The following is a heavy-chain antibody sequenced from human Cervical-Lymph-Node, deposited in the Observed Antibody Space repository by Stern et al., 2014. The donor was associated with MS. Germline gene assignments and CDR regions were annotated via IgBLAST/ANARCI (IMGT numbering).Heavy chain of an antibody. CDR1: FKFRSYW. J-gene: IGHJ6*01. Sequence: EVQLVESGGGLVQPGGSLRLSCAGFKFRSYWMHLVRHAPGKGMVWVACIHSAGSRRYADSVKGRFTISRDNAKNTMYLQMSSLRVEDTAVYYCARGVVSVSTLGDYYYGMDVWGQGTTVTVSS. D-gene: IGHD2-2*01. CDR2: IHSAGSR. CDR3: ARGVVSVSTLGDYYYGMDV. V-gene: IGHV3-74*02.